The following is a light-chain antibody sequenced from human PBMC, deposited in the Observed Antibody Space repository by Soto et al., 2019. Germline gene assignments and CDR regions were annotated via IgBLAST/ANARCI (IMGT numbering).Light chain of an antibody. CDR1: QTVRSNL. J-gene: IGKJ1*01. Sequence: EIVLTQSPDTLSLSPGERATLSCRASQTVRSNLLAWYQQKPGQAPRVLIYRASIRATGISDRFSGRGSGTDFTLTISGLEPEDSAVYYCQQYGNSRGTFGQGTKVDIK. CDR3: QQYGNSRGT. V-gene: IGKV3-20*01. CDR2: RAS.